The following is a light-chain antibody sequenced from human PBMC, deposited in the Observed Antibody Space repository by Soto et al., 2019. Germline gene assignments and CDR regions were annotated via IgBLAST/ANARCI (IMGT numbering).Light chain of an antibody. Sequence: DIQMNQSPSSVSASVGDRVTITSRASQGISSWLAWYQQKPGKAPNLLINTASRLQSGVPSRFNGSGSGTDFTLTISSLQPEDFATYYCLQASSFPLTFGGGTKGEIK. CDR2: TAS. CDR1: QGISSW. J-gene: IGKJ4*01. CDR3: LQASSFPLT. V-gene: IGKV1-12*01.